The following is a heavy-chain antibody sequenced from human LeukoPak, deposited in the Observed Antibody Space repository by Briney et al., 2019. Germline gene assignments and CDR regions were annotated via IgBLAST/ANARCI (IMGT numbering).Heavy chain of an antibody. J-gene: IGHJ3*02. CDR3: ARARTYRDAFDI. Sequence: ASAKVSCKASGYTFTSYDINWVRQATGQGLEWMGWMNPNSGNTGYAQKFQGRVTMTRDTSISTAYMELSGLRSDDTAVYYCARARTYRDAFDIWGQGTMVSVSS. V-gene: IGHV1-8*01. CDR1: GYTFTSYD. CDR2: MNPNSGNT.